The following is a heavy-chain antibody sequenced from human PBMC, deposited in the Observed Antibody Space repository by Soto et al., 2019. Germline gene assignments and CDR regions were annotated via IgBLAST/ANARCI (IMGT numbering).Heavy chain of an antibody. CDR3: AREPCSSTSCYVPYYYYYMDV. D-gene: IGHD2-2*01. CDR2: IYYSGST. V-gene: IGHV4-39*01. CDR1: GGSISSSSYY. Sequence: PSETLSLTCTVSGGSISSSSYYWGWIRQPPGKGLEWIGSIYYSGSTYYNPSLKSRVTISVDTSKNQFSLKLSSVTAADTAVYYCAREPCSSTSCYVPYYYYYMDVWGKGTTVTVS. J-gene: IGHJ6*03.